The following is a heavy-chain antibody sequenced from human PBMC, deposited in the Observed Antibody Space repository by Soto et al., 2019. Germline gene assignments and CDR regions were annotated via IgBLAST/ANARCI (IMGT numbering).Heavy chain of an antibody. CDR3: ARDRYCSGGSCYSVFYYYYYMDV. J-gene: IGHJ6*03. CDR1: GGTFSSYT. V-gene: IGHV1-69*08. Sequence: QVPLVQSGAEVKKPGSSVKVSCKASGGTFSSYTISWVRQAPGQGLEWMGRIIPILGIANYAQKFQGRVTITADKSTSTAYMELSSLRSEDTAVYYCARDRYCSGGSCYSVFYYYYYMDVWGKGTTVTVSS. D-gene: IGHD2-15*01. CDR2: IIPILGIA.